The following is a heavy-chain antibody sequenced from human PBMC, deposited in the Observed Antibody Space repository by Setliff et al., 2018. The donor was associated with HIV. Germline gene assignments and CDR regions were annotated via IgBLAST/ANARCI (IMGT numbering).Heavy chain of an antibody. CDR3: ARQFLDWSNDYYSRYYMDV. V-gene: IGHV1-2*02. Sequence: ASVKVSCKASGYTFTGYYIHWVRQAPGQGLEWMGWFNPSSDDRKYAQKFQGRVTMTRDTSISTAYMELRSLRSDDTAVYYCARQFLDWSNDYYSRYYMDVWGKGTTVTVSS. J-gene: IGHJ6*03. CDR1: GYTFTGYY. D-gene: IGHD3-3*01. CDR2: FNPSSDDR.